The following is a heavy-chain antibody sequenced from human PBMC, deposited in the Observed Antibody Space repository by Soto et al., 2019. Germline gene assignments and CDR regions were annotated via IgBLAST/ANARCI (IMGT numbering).Heavy chain of an antibody. Sequence: QVQLVESGGGVVQPGRSLRLSCAASGFTFSSYAMHWVRQAPGKGLEWVAVISYDGSNKYYADSVKGRFTISRDNSKNTLYLQMNSLRAEDTAVYYCARDRRFYGSGSALDYWGQGTLVTVSS. CDR1: GFTFSSYA. D-gene: IGHD3-10*01. V-gene: IGHV3-30-3*01. CDR3: ARDRRFYGSGSALDY. CDR2: ISYDGSNK. J-gene: IGHJ4*02.